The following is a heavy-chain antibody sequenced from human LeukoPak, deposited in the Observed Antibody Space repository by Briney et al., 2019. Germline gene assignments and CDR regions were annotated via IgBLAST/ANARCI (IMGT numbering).Heavy chain of an antibody. CDR3: ARPLGNGYSYWYFDL. V-gene: IGHV4-59*01. CDR2: IYYSGST. Sequence: PSETLSLTCTVSGDSISSYYWSRIRQPPGKGLEWIGYIYYSGSTSNNPSLQSRVTISIDTSKNQISLKLSSVTAADTAVYYCARPLGNGYSYWYFDLWGRGTLVTVSS. J-gene: IGHJ2*01. CDR1: GDSISSYY. D-gene: IGHD3-22*01.